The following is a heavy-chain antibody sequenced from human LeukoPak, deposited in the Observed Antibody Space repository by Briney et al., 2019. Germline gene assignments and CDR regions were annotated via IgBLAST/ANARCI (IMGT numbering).Heavy chain of an antibody. CDR2: ISDSSRYI. CDR1: GFTFGDYS. CDR3: AREVYCSHTTCYYFDY. D-gene: IGHD2/OR15-2a*01. V-gene: IGHV3-21*01. Sequence: GGSLRLSCTASGFTFGDYSMSWVRQAPGKGLEWVSSISDSSRYIFYADSVKGRFTISRDNAKNSLYLQMNSLRAEDTAVYYCAREVYCSHTTCYYFDYWGLGTLVTVSS. J-gene: IGHJ4*02.